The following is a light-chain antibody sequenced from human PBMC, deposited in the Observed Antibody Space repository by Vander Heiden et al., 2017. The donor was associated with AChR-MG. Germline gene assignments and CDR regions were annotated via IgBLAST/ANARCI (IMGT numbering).Light chain of an antibody. CDR1: RSDVGSYNL. CDR2: EVS. CDR3: CSYAGSSTSV. J-gene: IGLJ2*01. Sequence: QSALTQPASVSGSPGQSITISCTGTRSDVGSYNLVSWYQQHPGKAPKLMIYEVSNGPSGVSNGFSGSKSGNTASLTISGLQAEDEADYYCCSYAGSSTSVFGGGTKLTVL. V-gene: IGLV2-23*02.